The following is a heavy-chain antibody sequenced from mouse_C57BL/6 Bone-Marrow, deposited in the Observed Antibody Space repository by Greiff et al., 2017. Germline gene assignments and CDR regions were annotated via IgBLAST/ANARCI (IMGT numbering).Heavy chain of an antibody. V-gene: IGHV1-55*01. J-gene: IGHJ1*03. CDR3: ARQGEITTVVAWYFDV. CDR1: GYTFTSYW. Sequence: VQLQQPGAELVKPGASVKMSCKASGYTFTSYWITWVKQRPGQGPEWIGDIYPGSGSTNYNEKFKSKATLTVDTSSSTAYMQLSSLTSEDSAVYYCARQGEITTVVAWYFDVWGTGTTVTVSS. D-gene: IGHD1-1*01. CDR2: IYPGSGST.